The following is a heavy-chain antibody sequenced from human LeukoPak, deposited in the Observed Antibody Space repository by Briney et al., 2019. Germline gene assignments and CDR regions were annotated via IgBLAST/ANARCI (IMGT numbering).Heavy chain of an antibody. V-gene: IGHV4-4*07. J-gene: IGHJ4*02. CDR1: GGSINSYF. CDR3: ARGPTWGSAYFDS. Sequence: SETLSLTCTVSGGSINSYFWSWIRQPAGRGLEWIGRIHTSGSATYNPSLKSRLTVSVDTSNNQISLNLTSVTAGDTAVYYCARGPTWGSAYFDSWGQGSLVTVSS. CDR2: IHTSGSA. D-gene: IGHD7-27*01.